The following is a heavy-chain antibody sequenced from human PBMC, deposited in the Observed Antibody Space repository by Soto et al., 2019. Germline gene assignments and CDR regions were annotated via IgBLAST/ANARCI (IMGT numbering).Heavy chain of an antibody. V-gene: IGHV4-38-2*01. D-gene: IGHD2-15*01. Sequence: PSETLSLTCAVSGDSISSGYYWAWIRRPPGKGLEWIGSIYHSGTTYYNPSLKSRVTISVDTSRNQFSLKLSSVTAADSAVYYCARKDNVGYYPYFGQGTLVPVSS. J-gene: IGHJ4*02. CDR1: GDSISSGYY. CDR3: ARKDNVGYYPY. CDR2: IYHSGTT.